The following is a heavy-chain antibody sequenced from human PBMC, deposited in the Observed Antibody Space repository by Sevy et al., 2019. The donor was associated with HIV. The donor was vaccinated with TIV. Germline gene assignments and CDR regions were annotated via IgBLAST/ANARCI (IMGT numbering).Heavy chain of an antibody. CDR1: GYTFTSHG. CDR2: ISSYNGNT. Sequence: ASVKVSCKASGYTFTSHGINWVRQAPGQGLEWMGWISSYNGNTNYAHKVQGRVTMTTDTSTSTGYMELRSLRSDDTAVYYCARDRGRSYYNYYGLDVWGQGTTVTVSS. CDR3: ARDRGRSYYNYYGLDV. V-gene: IGHV1-18*01. D-gene: IGHD3-16*01. J-gene: IGHJ6*02.